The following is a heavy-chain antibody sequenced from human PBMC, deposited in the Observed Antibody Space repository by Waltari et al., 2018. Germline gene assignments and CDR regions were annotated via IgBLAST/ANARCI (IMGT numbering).Heavy chain of an antibody. J-gene: IGHJ4*02. Sequence: EVQLVESGGGLVKPGGSLRLPCAASGFTFINVWMTWVRQAPGKGLEWVGRIKSKAAGGTIEYAAPVEGRFTISRDDSKNTMYMQMNNLKTEDTAMYYCATVVKTPSGYDYWGQGTLVTVSS. CDR3: ATVVKTPSGYDY. D-gene: IGHD3-9*01. V-gene: IGHV3-15*01. CDR2: IKSKAAGGTI. CDR1: GFTFINVW.